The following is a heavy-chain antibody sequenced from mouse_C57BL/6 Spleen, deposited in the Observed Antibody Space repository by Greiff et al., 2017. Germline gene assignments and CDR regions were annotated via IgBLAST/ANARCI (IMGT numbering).Heavy chain of an antibody. V-gene: IGHV5-4*01. CDR2: ISDGGSYT. D-gene: IGHD2-5*01. CDR1: GFTFSSYA. Sequence: EVKLVESGGGLVKPGGSLKLSCAASGFTFSSYAMSWVRQTPEKRLEWVATISDGGSYTYYPDNVKGRFTISRDNAKNNLYLQMSHLKSEDTAMYYCARERGPYYRNPAWFAYWGQGTLVTVSA. CDR3: ARERGPYYRNPAWFAY. J-gene: IGHJ3*01.